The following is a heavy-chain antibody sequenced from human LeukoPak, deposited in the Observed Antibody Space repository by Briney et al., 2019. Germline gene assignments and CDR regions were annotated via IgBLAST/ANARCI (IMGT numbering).Heavy chain of an antibody. J-gene: IGHJ4*02. D-gene: IGHD2-8*02. CDR3: ARDSGALEY. CDR2: ISSSSSTI. V-gene: IGHV3-48*04. Sequence: PGGSLRLSCAASGFTFSSYSMNWVRQAPGKGLEWVSYISSSSSTIYYADSVKGRFTISRDNAKNSLYLQMNSLRAEDTAVYYCARDSGALEYWGQGTLVTVSS. CDR1: GFTFSSYS.